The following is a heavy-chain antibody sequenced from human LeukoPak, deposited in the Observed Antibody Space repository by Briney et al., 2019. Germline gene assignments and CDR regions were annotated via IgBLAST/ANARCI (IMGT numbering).Heavy chain of an antibody. V-gene: IGHV3-30*15. D-gene: IGHD3-10*01. CDR1: GFSFSSYA. J-gene: IGHJ4*02. CDR3: AREAYYGSGRSRQPSPV. Sequence: GTSLRLSCAASGFSFSSYAMYWVRQAPGKGLEWVALISKDGSNEDHADSVKGRFTISRDNSRTTLYLQMSSLRPEDTAVYYCAREAYYGSGRSRQPSPVWGQGTLVIVSS. CDR2: ISKDGSNE.